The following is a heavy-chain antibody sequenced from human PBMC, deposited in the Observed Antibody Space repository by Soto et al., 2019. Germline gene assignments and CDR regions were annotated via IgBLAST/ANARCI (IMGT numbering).Heavy chain of an antibody. CDR2: IYHTGSI. J-gene: IGHJ4*02. Sequence: SETLSLTCAVSGGSFSSSNWWSWVRQPPGKGLEWIGEIYHTGSINYNPSLESRAAISVDTSKNQFSLKLTSVTAADTAVYYCARHWDWGSLAYWGQGTLVTVSS. V-gene: IGHV4-4*02. CDR1: GGSFSSSNW. CDR3: ARHWDWGSLAY. D-gene: IGHD3-16*01.